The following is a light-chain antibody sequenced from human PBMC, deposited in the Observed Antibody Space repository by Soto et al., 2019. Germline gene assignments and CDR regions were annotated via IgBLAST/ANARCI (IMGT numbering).Light chain of an antibody. Sequence: DIQMTQSPSSLSASVGDRVTITCRASQSISSYLHWYQQKPGKAPKLLIYAASSWQSGVPPRFSGSGSGTDFTFTISSLQPEDIATYYCLHSYSTPYTCGQGTKLEI. J-gene: IGKJ2*01. CDR2: AAS. CDR1: QSISSY. V-gene: IGKV1-39*01. CDR3: LHSYSTPYT.